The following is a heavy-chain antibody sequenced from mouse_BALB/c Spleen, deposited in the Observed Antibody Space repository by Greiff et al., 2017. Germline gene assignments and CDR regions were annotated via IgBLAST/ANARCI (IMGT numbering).Heavy chain of an antibody. Sequence: EVKVVESGGGLVKPGGSLKLSCAASGFTFSDYYMYWVRQTPEKRLEWVATISDGGSYTYYPDSVKGRFTISRDNAKNNLYLQMSSLKSEDTAMYYCAREGTGTLADWGQGTTLTVSS. CDR2: ISDGGSYT. CDR3: AREGTGTLAD. J-gene: IGHJ2*01. D-gene: IGHD4-1*01. CDR1: GFTFSDYY. V-gene: IGHV5-4*02.